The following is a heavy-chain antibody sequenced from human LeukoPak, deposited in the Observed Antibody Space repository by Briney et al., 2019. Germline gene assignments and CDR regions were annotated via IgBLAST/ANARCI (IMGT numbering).Heavy chain of an antibody. CDR3: ASPEGGYSYGYVY. CDR1: GGTFSSYA. J-gene: IGHJ4*02. D-gene: IGHD5-18*01. V-gene: IGHV1-69*01. Sequence: ASVKVSCKASGGTFSSYAISWVRQAPGQGLEWMGGIIPISGTANYAQKFQGRVTITADESTSTAYMELSSLRSEDTAVYYCASPEGGYSYGYVYWGQGTLVTVSS. CDR2: IIPISGTA.